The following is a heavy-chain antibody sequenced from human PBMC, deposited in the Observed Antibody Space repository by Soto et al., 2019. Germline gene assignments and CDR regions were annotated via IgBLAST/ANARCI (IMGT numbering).Heavy chain of an antibody. Sequence: PGGSLRLSCAASGFTFDDYAMHWVRQAPGKGLEWVSGISWNSGSIGYADSVKGRFTISRDNAKNSLYLQMNSLRAEDTALYYCAKQGDEYYFDYWGQGTLVTVSS. V-gene: IGHV3-9*01. CDR3: AKQGDEYYFDY. CDR2: ISWNSGSI. J-gene: IGHJ4*02. D-gene: IGHD2-21*02. CDR1: GFTFDDYA.